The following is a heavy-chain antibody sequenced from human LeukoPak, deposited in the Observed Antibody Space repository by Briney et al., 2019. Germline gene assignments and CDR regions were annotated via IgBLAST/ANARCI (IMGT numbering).Heavy chain of an antibody. CDR2: ISSSSSYI. J-gene: IGHJ6*01. V-gene: IGHV3-21*01. CDR1: GFAFSSYS. CDR3: ARDGPVGGYYS. D-gene: IGHD3-10*01. Sequence: PGGSLRLSCAASGFAFSSYSMNWVRQAPGKGLEWVSSISSSSSYIYYADSVKGRFTISRDNAKNSLYLQMNSLRAGDSIIYYCARDGPVGGYYSWGDRTPFTVSP.